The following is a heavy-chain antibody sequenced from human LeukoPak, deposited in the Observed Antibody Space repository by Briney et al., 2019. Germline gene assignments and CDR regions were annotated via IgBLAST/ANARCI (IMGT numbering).Heavy chain of an antibody. CDR2: ISGSGGST. Sequence: GGSLRLSCAASGFTFSSYAMSWVRQAPGKGLEWVSAISGSGGSTYYADSVRGRFTISRDNSKNTLYLQMNSLRAEDTAVYYCAKDGGITMIVVVLDYWGQGTLVTVSS. D-gene: IGHD3-22*01. J-gene: IGHJ4*02. V-gene: IGHV3-23*01. CDR1: GFTFSSYA. CDR3: AKDGGITMIVVVLDY.